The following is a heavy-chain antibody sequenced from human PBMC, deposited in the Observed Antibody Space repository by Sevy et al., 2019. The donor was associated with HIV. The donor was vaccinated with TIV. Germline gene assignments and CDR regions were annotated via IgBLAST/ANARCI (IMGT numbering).Heavy chain of an antibody. V-gene: IGHV7-4-1*02. D-gene: IGHD5-18*01. Sequence: AAVKVSCKASGYTFTVYSMHWVGQAPGQGLEWMGRINTNTGNPTYAQGFTGRFVFSLDTSVSTAYLQISSLKGEDTAVYYCARAADVDTAMVNDYWGQGTAVTVSS. CDR2: INTNTGNP. CDR3: ARAADVDTAMVNDY. J-gene: IGHJ4*02. CDR1: GYTFTVYS.